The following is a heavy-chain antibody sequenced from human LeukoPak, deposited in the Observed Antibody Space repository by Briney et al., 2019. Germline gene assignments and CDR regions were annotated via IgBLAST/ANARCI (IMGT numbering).Heavy chain of an antibody. CDR1: GFTFSTYS. D-gene: IGHD6-6*01. J-gene: IGHJ4*02. CDR2: ISSSSSYI. Sequence: AGSLRLSCAASGFTFSTYSMNWVRQAPGKGLEWVSFISSSSSYIYFADSVKGRFTISRDNAKNSLHLQMNSLRAEDTAVYYCARQIIAAHRVDYWGQGTLVTVSS. CDR3: ARQIIAAHRVDY. V-gene: IGHV3-21*01.